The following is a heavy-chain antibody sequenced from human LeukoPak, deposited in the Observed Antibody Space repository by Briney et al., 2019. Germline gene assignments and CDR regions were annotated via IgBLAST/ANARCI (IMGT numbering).Heavy chain of an antibody. CDR2: TYYRSKWYN. CDR3: ARAYYDSSGYNY. CDR1: GDSVSSNSAA. V-gene: IGHV6-1*01. Sequence: SQTLSLSCAISGDSVSSNSAACDSIRQSPSRGLEWLGRTYYRSKWYNDYAVSVTSPITINPNTSKNQFTLQLNSVTPEDKAVYYCARAYYDSSGYNYWGQGTMVTASS. J-gene: IGHJ4*02. D-gene: IGHD3-22*01.